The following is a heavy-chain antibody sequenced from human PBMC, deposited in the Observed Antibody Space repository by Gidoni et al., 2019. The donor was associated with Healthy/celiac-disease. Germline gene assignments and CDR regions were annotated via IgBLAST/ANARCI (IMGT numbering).Heavy chain of an antibody. CDR2: INHSGST. D-gene: IGHD3-10*01. J-gene: IGHJ5*02. V-gene: IGHV4-34*01. CDR1: GGSFSGYY. Sequence: QVQLQQWGAGLLKPSETLSLTCAVYGGSFSGYYWSWIRQPPGKGLEWIGEINHSGSTNYNPSLKSRVTISVDTSKNQFSLKLSSGTAADTAVYYCARGPDLWFGESPCFDPWGQGTLVTVSS. CDR3: ARGPDLWFGESPCFDP.